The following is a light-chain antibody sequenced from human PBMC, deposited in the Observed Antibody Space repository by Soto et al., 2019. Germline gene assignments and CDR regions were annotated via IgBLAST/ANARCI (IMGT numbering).Light chain of an antibody. V-gene: IGKV1-12*02. CDR2: AAT. J-gene: IGKJ3*01. Sequence: DIQMTQSPSSVSASVGDRVTITCRASQGISRWLAWYQQKPGKAPKLLIYAATSLQSGVPSRFSGSGSGTDFTLTISSLQPADFATYYCQQANSFPSFTFGPGTKVDIK. CDR3: QQANSFPSFT. CDR1: QGISRW.